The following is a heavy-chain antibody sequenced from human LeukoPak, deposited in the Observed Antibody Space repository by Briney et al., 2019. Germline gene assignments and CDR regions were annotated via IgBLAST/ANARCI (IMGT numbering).Heavy chain of an antibody. Sequence: GGSLRLSCAASGFTFSSYGMHWVRQAPGKGLEWVAVIWYDGSNKYYADSVKGRFTISSDNSKNTLYLQMNSLRAEDTAVYYCARDPTWFGESNYYFDYWGQGTLVTVSS. J-gene: IGHJ4*02. CDR2: IWYDGSNK. D-gene: IGHD3-10*01. CDR1: GFTFSSYG. CDR3: ARDPTWFGESNYYFDY. V-gene: IGHV3-33*01.